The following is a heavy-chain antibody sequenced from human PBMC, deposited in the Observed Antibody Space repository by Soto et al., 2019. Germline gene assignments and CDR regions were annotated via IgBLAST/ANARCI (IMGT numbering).Heavy chain of an antibody. Sequence: QVLLQQWGAGLLKPSETLSLTCAVYGGSFSAYYWSWIRPPPGKGLDWIGGINHSGSTNYNPSLKSQVTISVARSANQFSLKLRSVTAADTAAYYCARGFSYDGVDYWGQVTLVTVS. CDR3: ARGFSYDGVDY. CDR2: INHSGST. D-gene: IGHD5-12*01. CDR1: GGSFSAYY. J-gene: IGHJ4*02. V-gene: IGHV4-34*01.